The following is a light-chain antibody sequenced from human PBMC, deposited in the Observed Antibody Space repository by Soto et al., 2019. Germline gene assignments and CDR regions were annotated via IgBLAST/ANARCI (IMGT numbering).Light chain of an antibody. CDR3: QQYNSWPRT. CDR1: QSVSNK. CDR2: DAS. Sequence: EIVMTQSPATLSVSPGERGTLSCRASQSVSNKLAWYQQKPGQAPRLLIYDASTRATGIPARFSGSGSGTKLTLTISSLQSEDFAVYYCQQYNSWPRTFGQGTKVEI. J-gene: IGKJ1*01. V-gene: IGKV3-15*01.